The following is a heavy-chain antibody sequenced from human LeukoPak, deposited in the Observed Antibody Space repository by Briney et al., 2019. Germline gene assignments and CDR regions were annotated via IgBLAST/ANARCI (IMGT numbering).Heavy chain of an antibody. CDR3: ASGVEYSSSSPGY. J-gene: IGHJ4*02. CDR2: IKLDGSEK. V-gene: IGHV3-7*01. CDR1: GFTFGKYW. D-gene: IGHD6-6*01. Sequence: PGGSLRLSCVASGFTFGKYWMSWVRQAPGKGLEWVANIKLDGSEKNYVDSVKGRFTISRDNSRNTLYLQMNSLRAEDTAVYYCASGVEYSSSSPGYWGQGTLVTVSS.